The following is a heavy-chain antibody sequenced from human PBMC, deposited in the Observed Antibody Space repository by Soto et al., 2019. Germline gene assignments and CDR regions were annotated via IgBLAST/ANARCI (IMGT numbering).Heavy chain of an antibody. V-gene: IGHV3-30-3*01. CDR1: GFTFSSYA. CDR2: ISDDGTNK. D-gene: IGHD3-10*01. J-gene: IGHJ5*02. Sequence: QVHLVESGGGVVQPGTSLRLSWAASGFTFSSYAMHWVRQAPGKGLEWVATISDDGTNKYYADSVKSRFTISRDNSKNAVYLQMNSLRPEDTAVYYCPREGHGDWFDPWGQGTLVTVSS. CDR3: PREGHGDWFDP.